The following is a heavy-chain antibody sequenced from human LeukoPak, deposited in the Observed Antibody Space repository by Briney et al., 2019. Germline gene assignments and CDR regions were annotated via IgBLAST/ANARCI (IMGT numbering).Heavy chain of an antibody. CDR1: GGSISSHY. CDR2: IYTSGST. J-gene: IGHJ6*03. CDR3: ARTLLEWELSYYYYMDV. D-gene: IGHD1-26*01. Sequence: SETLSLTCTVSGGSISSHYWSWIRQPPGKGLEWIGYIYTSGSTNYNPSLKSRVTISVDTSKNQFSLKLSSVTAADTAVYYCARTLLEWELSYYYYMDVWGQGTMVTVSS. V-gene: IGHV4-4*09.